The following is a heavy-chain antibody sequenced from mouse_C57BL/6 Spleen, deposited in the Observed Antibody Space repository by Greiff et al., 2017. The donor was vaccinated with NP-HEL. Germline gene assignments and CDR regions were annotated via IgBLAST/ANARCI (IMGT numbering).Heavy chain of an antibody. CDR2: IGPGSVST. J-gene: IGHJ3*01. Sequence: QVQLQQSGAELVKPGASVKISCKASGYTFTDYYINWVKQRPGQGLEWIGKIGPGSVSTYYNEKFKGKATLTADKSSSTAYMQLNSLTSEDSAVYFCAYYGNYFAWFAYWGQGTLVTVSA. CDR3: AYYGNYFAWFAY. V-gene: IGHV1-77*01. D-gene: IGHD2-1*01. CDR1: GYTFTDYY.